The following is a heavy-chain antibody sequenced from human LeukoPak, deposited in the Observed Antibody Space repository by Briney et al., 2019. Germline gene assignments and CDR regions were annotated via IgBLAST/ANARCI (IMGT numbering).Heavy chain of an antibody. CDR2: ISYDGSNK. CDR3: AREWDPGDAFDI. D-gene: IGHD1-26*01. CDR1: GFTFSSYA. J-gene: IGHJ3*02. Sequence: GGSLRLSCAASGFTFSSYAMHWVRQAPGKGLEWVAVISYDGSNKYYADSVKGRFTISRDNSKNTLYLQMNSLRAEDTAVYYCAREWDPGDAFDIWGQGTMVTVSS. V-gene: IGHV3-30-3*01.